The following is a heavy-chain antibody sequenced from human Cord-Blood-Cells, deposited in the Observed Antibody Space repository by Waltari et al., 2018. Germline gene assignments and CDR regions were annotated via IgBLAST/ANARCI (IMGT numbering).Heavy chain of an antibody. Sequence: QVQLQQWGAGLLKPSETLSLTCAVYGGSFSGYYWSWIRQPPGKGLEWIGEINHSGSTHYNPSLKIRVTISVDTSKNQFSLQRCSVTAADTAVYYCARGAIAARLDAFDIWGQGTMVTVSS. D-gene: IGHD6-6*01. CDR2: INHSGST. V-gene: IGHV4-34*01. CDR1: GGSFSGYY. J-gene: IGHJ3*02. CDR3: ARGAIAARLDAFDI.